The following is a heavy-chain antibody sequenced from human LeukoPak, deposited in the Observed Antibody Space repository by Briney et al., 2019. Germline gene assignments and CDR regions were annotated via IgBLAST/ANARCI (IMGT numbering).Heavy chain of an antibody. J-gene: IGHJ3*02. V-gene: IGHV1-18*01. CDR2: ISAYNGNT. CDR3: ARDPYDTDAFDI. CDR1: GYTFTSYG. Sequence: ASVKVSCKASGYTFTSYGISWVRHAPGQGLEWMGWISAYNGNTNYAQKLQGRVTMTTDTSTSTTYMELRSLRSDDTAVYYCARDPYDTDAFDIWGQGTMVTVSS. D-gene: IGHD3-22*01.